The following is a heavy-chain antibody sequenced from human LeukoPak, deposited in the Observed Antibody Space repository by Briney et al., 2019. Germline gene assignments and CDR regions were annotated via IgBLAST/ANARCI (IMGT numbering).Heavy chain of an antibody. CDR2: ISAYNGNT. J-gene: IGHJ5*02. D-gene: IGHD2-2*02. CDR1: GYTFTSYG. CDR3: ARPKKGDTPGNWFDP. Sequence: GASVKVSCKASGYTFTSYGISWVRQAPGQGLEWMGWISAYNGNTNYAQKLQGRVTMTTDTSTSTAYMELRSLRSDDTAVYYCARPKKGDTPGNWFDPWGQGTLVTVSS. V-gene: IGHV1-18*01.